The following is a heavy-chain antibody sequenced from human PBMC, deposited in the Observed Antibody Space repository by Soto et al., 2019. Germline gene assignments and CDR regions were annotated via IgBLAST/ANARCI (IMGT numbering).Heavy chain of an antibody. CDR1: GFTFNSYA. CDR3: AKGSHYDILTAYHAFDY. CDR2: ISGGGGGT. V-gene: IGHV3-23*01. D-gene: IGHD3-9*01. Sequence: GGSLRLSYAASGFTFNSYAMNWVRQAPGKGLEWVSSISGGGGGTYYADSVKGRLTISRDNSKNTLYLQMNSLRAEDTALYYCAKGSHYDILTAYHAFDYWGPGTLVTVSS. J-gene: IGHJ4*02.